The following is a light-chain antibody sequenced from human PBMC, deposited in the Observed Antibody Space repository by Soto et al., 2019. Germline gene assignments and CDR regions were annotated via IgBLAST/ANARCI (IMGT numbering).Light chain of an antibody. CDR3: ETWDSNTRV. CDR1: RGHSSYI. J-gene: IGLJ3*02. V-gene: IGLV4-60*02. CDR2: LEGSGSY. Sequence: QLVLTQSSSASASLGSSVKHTCTLSRGHSSYIIAWHQQQPGKAPRYLMKLEGSGSYNKGSGVPDRFSGSSSGADRYLTISNLRFEDEADYYCETWDSNTRVFGGGTKLTVL.